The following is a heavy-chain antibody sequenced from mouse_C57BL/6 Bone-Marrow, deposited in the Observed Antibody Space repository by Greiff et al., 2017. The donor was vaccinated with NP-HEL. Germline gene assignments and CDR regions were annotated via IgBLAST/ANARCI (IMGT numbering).Heavy chain of an antibody. V-gene: IGHV5-17*01. CDR3: ARPLGPWYFDV. Sequence: EVQLVESGGGLVKPGGSLKLSCAASGFTFSDYGMHWVRQAPEKGLEWVAYISSGSSTISYADTVKGRFTISRDNAKNTLFLQMTSLRSEDTAMYYCARPLGPWYFDVWGTGTTVTISS. D-gene: IGHD4-1*01. CDR1: GFTFSDYG. J-gene: IGHJ1*03. CDR2: ISSGSSTI.